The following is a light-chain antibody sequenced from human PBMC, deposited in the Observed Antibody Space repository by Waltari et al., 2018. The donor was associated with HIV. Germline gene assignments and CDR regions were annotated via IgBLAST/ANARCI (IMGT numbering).Light chain of an antibody. V-gene: IGLV3-10*01. CDR2: EDI. CDR3: YSTESNGDHRV. CDR1: TLPKKY. J-gene: IGLJ3*02. Sequence: SYELTQPPSVSVSPGQTARITCSGDTLPKKYTHWYQQKAGQATVLVIYEDIKRPSGIPEVLSGSSSRTMAILTISGAQVEYEADYYCYSTESNGDHRVFGGGTKLTVL.